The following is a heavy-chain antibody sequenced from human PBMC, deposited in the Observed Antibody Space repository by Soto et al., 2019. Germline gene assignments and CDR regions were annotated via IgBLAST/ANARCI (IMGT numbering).Heavy chain of an antibody. D-gene: IGHD4-17*01. J-gene: IGHJ4*02. CDR2: IIRIFGTA. CDR3: AKDSCSRTSCELQPNDYGDYVFDY. V-gene: IGHV1-69*06. Sequence: QVQLVQSGAEVKKPGSSVKVSCKASGGTFSSYAISWVRQAPGQGLEWMGGIIRIFGTANYAQKFQGRLTITADKSTSTDDIELSSPRSADTAVYYCAKDSCSRTSCELQPNDYGDYVFDYWGQGTLVTVSS. CDR1: GGTFSSYA.